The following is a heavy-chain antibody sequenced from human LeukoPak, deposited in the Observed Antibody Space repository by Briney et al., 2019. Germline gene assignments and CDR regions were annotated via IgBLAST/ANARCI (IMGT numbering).Heavy chain of an antibody. Sequence: GGSLRLSCAASGFTFSSSAMSWVRQAPGKGLEWVSTFSGSGGNTYYADSVKGRFTISRDNSKNTLYLQMNSLRAEDTAVYYCASPYGSGSYYKPADAFDIWGQGTMVTVSS. CDR2: FSGSGGNT. CDR1: GFTFSSSA. D-gene: IGHD3-10*01. CDR3: ASPYGSGSYYKPADAFDI. V-gene: IGHV3-23*01. J-gene: IGHJ3*02.